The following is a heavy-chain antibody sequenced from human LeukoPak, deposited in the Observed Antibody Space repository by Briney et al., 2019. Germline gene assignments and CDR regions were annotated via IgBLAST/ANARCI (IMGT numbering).Heavy chain of an antibody. CDR2: IYYTGNS. D-gene: IGHD3-22*01. Sequence: SETLSLTCTVSVGSINGYSWTWIRQPPGKGLEWIGYIYYTGNSYYNPSLKSPVTISVDTSKNQFSLKLSSVTAADTVVYFCARGGGYYGSSVLYFNYWGQGTLVTVSS. J-gene: IGHJ4*02. CDR3: ARGGGYYGSSVLYFNY. CDR1: VGSINGYS. V-gene: IGHV4-59*01.